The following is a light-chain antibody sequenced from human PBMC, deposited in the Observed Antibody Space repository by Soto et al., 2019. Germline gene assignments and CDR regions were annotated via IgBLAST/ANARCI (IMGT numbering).Light chain of an antibody. V-gene: IGKV3D-20*01. CDR1: QSVSSL. J-gene: IGKJ4*01. Sequence: EIVLTQSPATLSLSPGERATLSCGASQSVSSLLAWYQQKPGQAPRLLISDASSRATGIPDRFSGGGSGTDFTLTISRLEPEDFAVYYCQQFSSYPLTFGGGTKVDNK. CDR2: DAS. CDR3: QQFSSYPLT.